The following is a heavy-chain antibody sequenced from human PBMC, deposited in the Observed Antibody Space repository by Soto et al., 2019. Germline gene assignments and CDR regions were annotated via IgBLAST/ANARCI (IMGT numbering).Heavy chain of an antibody. CDR1: GGSISSGGYY. CDR3: ALYCSSTSCYTYGMDV. D-gene: IGHD2-2*02. CDR2: IYYSGST. J-gene: IGHJ6*02. Sequence: SETLSLTCTVSGGSISSGGYYWRWIRQHPGKGLEWIGYIYYSGSTYYNPSLKSRVTISVDTSKNQFSLKLSSVTAADTAVYYCALYCSSTSCYTYGMDVWGQGTTVTVSS. V-gene: IGHV4-31*03.